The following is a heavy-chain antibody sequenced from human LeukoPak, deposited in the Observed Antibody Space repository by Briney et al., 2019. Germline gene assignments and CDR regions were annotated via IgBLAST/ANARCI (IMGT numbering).Heavy chain of an antibody. J-gene: IGHJ4*02. CDR2: IYYSGST. V-gene: IGHV4-59*01. Sequence: SETLSLTCTVSGGSISSYYWSWIRQPPGKGLEWIGYIYYSGSTNYNPSLKSRVTISVDTSKNQFSLKLSSVTAADTAVYYCARDGGFSWVYFGYWGQGTLVTVSS. D-gene: IGHD5-18*01. CDR3: ARDGGFSWVYFGY. CDR1: GGSISSYY.